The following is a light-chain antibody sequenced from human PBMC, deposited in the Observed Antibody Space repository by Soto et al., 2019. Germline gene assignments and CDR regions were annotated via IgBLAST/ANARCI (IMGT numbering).Light chain of an antibody. CDR1: SSDVGGYNY. V-gene: IGLV2-14*01. CDR2: DVS. J-gene: IGLJ1*01. Sequence: SELPQPASVSVSPGQSITISCTGTSSDVGGYNYVSWYQQHPGKAPKLMIYDVSNRPSGVSNRFSGSKSGNTASLTISGLQAEDEADYYCSSYTSSSTFFGNGTKVTVL. CDR3: SSYTSSSTF.